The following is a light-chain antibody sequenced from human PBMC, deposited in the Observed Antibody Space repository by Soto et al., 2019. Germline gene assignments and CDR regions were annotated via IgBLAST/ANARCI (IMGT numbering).Light chain of an antibody. CDR1: QSVSSS. Sequence: EIVFTQSPGTLSFSPGEIASLSCRASQSVSSSCLAWYQQTPGQAPRLLIYGASTRATGIPVRFSGSASGTEFTLTISSLQSEDFTVYYCQQYNKWPLTFGQGTKVDIK. CDR3: QQYNKWPLT. J-gene: IGKJ1*01. V-gene: IGKV3-15*01. CDR2: GAS.